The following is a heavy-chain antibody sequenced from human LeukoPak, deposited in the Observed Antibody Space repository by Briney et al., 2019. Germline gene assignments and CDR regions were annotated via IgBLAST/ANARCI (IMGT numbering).Heavy chain of an antibody. V-gene: IGHV4-59*01. J-gene: IGHJ4*02. CDR1: GGSISSYY. CDR2: IYYSGST. Sequence: SETLSLTCTVSGGSISSYYWSWIRQPPGKGLEWIGYIYYSGSTNYNPSLKSRVTISVDTSENQFPLKLSSVTAADTAVYYCATSQWLSLLYYWGQGTLVTVSS. CDR3: ATSQWLSLLYY. D-gene: IGHD5-24*01.